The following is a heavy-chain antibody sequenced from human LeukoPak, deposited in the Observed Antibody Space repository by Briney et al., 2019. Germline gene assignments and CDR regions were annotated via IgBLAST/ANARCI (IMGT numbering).Heavy chain of an antibody. CDR2: ISGSGGST. CDR3: ANLALVVASFDY. CDR1: GFTFNNAW. V-gene: IGHV3-23*01. Sequence: GGSLRLSCAASGFTFNNAWMSWVRQAPGKGLEWVSAISGSGGSTYYADSVKGRFTISRDNSKNTLYLQMNSLRAEDTAVYYCANLALVVASFDYWGQGTLVTVSS. D-gene: IGHD2-15*01. J-gene: IGHJ4*02.